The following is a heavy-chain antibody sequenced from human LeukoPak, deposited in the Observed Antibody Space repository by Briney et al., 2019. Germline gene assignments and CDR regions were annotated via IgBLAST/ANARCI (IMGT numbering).Heavy chain of an antibody. CDR1: GFSFDSYW. V-gene: IGHV3-48*04. J-gene: IGHJ4*02. CDR3: AKEYDGSYYKGGYFDY. D-gene: IGHD3-10*01. CDR2: ISSSGSTI. Sequence: GGSLRLSCVASGFSFDSYWMDWVRQAPGKGLEWVSYISSSGSTIYYADSVKGRFTISRDNAKNSLYLQMNSLRAEDTALYYCAKEYDGSYYKGGYFDYWGQGTLVTVSS.